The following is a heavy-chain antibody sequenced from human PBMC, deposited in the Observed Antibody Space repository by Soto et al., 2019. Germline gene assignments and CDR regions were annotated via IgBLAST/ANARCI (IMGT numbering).Heavy chain of an antibody. CDR3: DSMDRYCGRCTCSDY. CDR2: ISVSGAST. Sequence: EVQLLESGGGLAQPGGSLRLSCAASGFTFSLYAMSWVRQAPGKGLEWVTGISVSGASTYYADSVKGRLTISRDNSKNTMYLQMNSLRAEDTALYYCDSMDRYCGRCTCSDYWGQGTLVTVSS. D-gene: IGHD2-15*01. V-gene: IGHV3-23*01. CDR1: GFTFSLYA. J-gene: IGHJ4*02.